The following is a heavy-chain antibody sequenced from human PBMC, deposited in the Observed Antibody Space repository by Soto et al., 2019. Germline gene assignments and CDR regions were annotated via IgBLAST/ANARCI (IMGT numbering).Heavy chain of an antibody. CDR1: GFTFISYC. CDR2: ISGSGGST. V-gene: IGHV3-23*01. D-gene: IGHD6-19*01. J-gene: IGHJ4*02. Sequence: GGSLRLSCAASGFTFISYCMSWVRQAPGKGLEWVSAISGSGGSTHYADSVKGRFTISRDNSKNTLYLQMNSLRAEDTAVYYCAKGSGSGWYFDYWGQGTLVTAPQ. CDR3: AKGSGSGWYFDY.